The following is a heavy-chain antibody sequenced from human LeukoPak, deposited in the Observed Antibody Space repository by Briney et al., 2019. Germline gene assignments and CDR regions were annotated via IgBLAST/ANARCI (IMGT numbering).Heavy chain of an antibody. CDR3: ASSIPDCSGGSCYFGY. J-gene: IGHJ4*02. Sequence: PGRSLRLSCAASGFTFSSYGMHWVRQAPGKGLEGVAVIWYDGSNKYYADSVKGRFTISRDNSKNTLYLQMNSLRAEDTAVYYCASSIPDCSGGSCYFGYWGQGTLVTVSS. D-gene: IGHD2-15*01. CDR2: IWYDGSNK. CDR1: GFTFSSYG. V-gene: IGHV3-33*01.